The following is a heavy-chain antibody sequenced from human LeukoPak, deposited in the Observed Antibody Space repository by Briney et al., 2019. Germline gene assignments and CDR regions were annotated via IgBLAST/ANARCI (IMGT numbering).Heavy chain of an antibody. D-gene: IGHD6-13*01. J-gene: IGHJ4*02. Sequence: PGGSLRLSCAASGFTFSKHWMHWVRQAPGKGLEWVSSISSSSSYIYYADSVKGRFTISRDNAKNSLYLQMNSLRAEDTAVYYCAKFIAAPFYFDYWGQGTLVTVSS. CDR3: AKFIAAPFYFDY. CDR2: ISSSSSYI. CDR1: GFTFSKHW. V-gene: IGHV3-21*01.